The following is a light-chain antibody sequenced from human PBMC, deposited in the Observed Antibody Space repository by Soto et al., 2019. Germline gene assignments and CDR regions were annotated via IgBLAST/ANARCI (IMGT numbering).Light chain of an antibody. CDR1: NSDVGSYNF. CDR3: SSYAGTNTRYL. Sequence: QAVVTQPPSASGSPGQSVTISCTGANSDVGSYNFVSWYQQHPGKAPKLMIYEVSKRPSGVPDRFSGSKSGNTASLTVSGLQAEDEADYYCSSYAGTNTRYLFGSGTKVTVL. J-gene: IGLJ1*01. CDR2: EVS. V-gene: IGLV2-8*01.